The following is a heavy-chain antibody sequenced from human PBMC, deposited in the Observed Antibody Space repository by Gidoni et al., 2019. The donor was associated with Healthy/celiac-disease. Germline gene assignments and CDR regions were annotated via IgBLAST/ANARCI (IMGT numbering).Heavy chain of an antibody. CDR2: INPNSGGT. D-gene: IGHD3-3*01. V-gene: IGHV1-2*02. Sequence: GASVKVSCKASGYTFTGYYMHWVRQAPGQGLEWMGWINPNSGGTNYAQKFQGRVTMTRDTSIGAAYMELSRLGSDDTAVYYCARQEGTYYDFWSGYYTPPPDWGQGTLVTVSS. CDR3: ARQEGTYYDFWSGYYTPPPD. CDR1: GYTFTGYY. J-gene: IGHJ4*02.